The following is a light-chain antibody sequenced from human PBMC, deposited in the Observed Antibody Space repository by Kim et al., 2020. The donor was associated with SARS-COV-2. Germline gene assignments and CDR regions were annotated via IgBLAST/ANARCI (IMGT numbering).Light chain of an antibody. CDR3: QVWDTNNNRG. CDR1: NIGMKG. V-gene: IGLV3-21*04. Sequence: SYELTQPPSVSVAPGKTAKITCGGKNIGMKGVHLYRQRPGQAPVLVIHSDNDRPSGIPERISGFNSEDTATLTISGVEAGDEADYYCQVWDTNNNRGFGG. CDR2: SDN. J-gene: IGLJ2*01.